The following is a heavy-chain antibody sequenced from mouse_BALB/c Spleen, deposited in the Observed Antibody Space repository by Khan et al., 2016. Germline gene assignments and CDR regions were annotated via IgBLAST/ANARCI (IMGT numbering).Heavy chain of an antibody. D-gene: IGHD2-4*01. CDR1: GYSITSDYA. CDR3: GRYYDYDFDY. V-gene: IGHV3-2*02. CDR2: ISYSGST. Sequence: EVKLLESGPGLVKPSQSLSLTCTVTGYSITSDYAWNWIRQFPGNKLEWMGYISYSGSTSYNPSLKSRISITRDTSKNQFFLQLNSVTTEDTATYYCGRYYDYDFDYWRQGTTLTVSS. J-gene: IGHJ2*01.